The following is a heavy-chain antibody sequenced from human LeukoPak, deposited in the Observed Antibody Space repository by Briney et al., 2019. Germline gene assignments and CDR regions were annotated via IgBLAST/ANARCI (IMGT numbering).Heavy chain of an antibody. J-gene: IGHJ4*02. CDR2: ISAYNGNT. CDR3: ARDRSGSYYRY. V-gene: IGHV1-18*04. CDR1: GYTFTGYY. Sequence: EASVKVSCKASGYTFTGYYMHWVRQAPGQGLEWMGWISAYNGNTNYAQKLQGRVTMTTDTSTSTAYMELRSLRSDDTAVYYCARDRSGSYYRYWGQGTLVTVSS. D-gene: IGHD3-10*01.